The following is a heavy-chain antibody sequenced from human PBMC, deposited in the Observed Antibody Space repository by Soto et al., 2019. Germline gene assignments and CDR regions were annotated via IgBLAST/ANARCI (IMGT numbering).Heavy chain of an antibody. V-gene: IGHV3-15*01. CDR2: IKSKTDGGTT. CDR1: GFSFGDYA. Sequence: PGGSLRLSCTAYGFSFGDYAMSWFRQAPGKGLEWVGRIKSKTDGGTTDYAAPVKGRFTISRDDSKNTLYLQMNSLKTEDTAVYYCTTNHYDFWSGYSNFDYWGQGTLVTVSS. D-gene: IGHD3-3*01. CDR3: TTNHYDFWSGYSNFDY. J-gene: IGHJ4*02.